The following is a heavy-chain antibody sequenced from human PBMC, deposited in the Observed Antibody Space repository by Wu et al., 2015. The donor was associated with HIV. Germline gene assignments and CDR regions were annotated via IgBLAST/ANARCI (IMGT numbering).Heavy chain of an antibody. D-gene: IGHD6-13*01. CDR3: AAQQQLVYYYYGMDV. J-gene: IGHJ6*02. CDR2: MNPNSGKT. CDR1: GYTFTNYG. Sequence: QVQLVQSGAEVKKPGASVKVSCKASGYTFTNYGINWVRQATGQGLEWMGYMNPNSGKTGYAQKLQGRVTMTTDTSTSTAYMELRSLRSDDTAVYYCAAQQQLVYYYYGMDVWGQGTTVTVSS. V-gene: IGHV1-8*01.